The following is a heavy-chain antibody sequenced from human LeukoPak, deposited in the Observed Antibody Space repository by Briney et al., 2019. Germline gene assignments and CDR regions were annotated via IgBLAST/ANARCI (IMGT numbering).Heavy chain of an antibody. Sequence: GGSLRLSCAASGFTFSTYAMSWVRQAPGKGLEWVSRISGSGANTFFADSVKGRFTISRDNSKNTLYLQMNSLRAEDTAVYYYAKNYGSGTYYPFGVDYWGQGTLVTVSS. J-gene: IGHJ4*02. D-gene: IGHD3-10*01. CDR2: ISGSGANT. V-gene: IGHV3-23*01. CDR3: AKNYGSGTYYPFGVDY. CDR1: GFTFSTYA.